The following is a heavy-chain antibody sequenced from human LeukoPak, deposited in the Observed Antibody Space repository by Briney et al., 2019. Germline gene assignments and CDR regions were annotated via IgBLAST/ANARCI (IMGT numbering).Heavy chain of an antibody. J-gene: IGHJ5*01. V-gene: IGHV4-4*07. CDR2: IHTSGST. Sequence: SETLSLTFTVSGGSISSYYWSWIRQPAGKGLEWIGRIHTSGSTNYNPSLKSRVIMSVDTSKNQFSLKVTSVTTADAAVYYCARAWQWLPLDSWGQGTLVTVSS. CDR1: GGSISSYY. CDR3: ARAWQWLPLDS. D-gene: IGHD6-19*01.